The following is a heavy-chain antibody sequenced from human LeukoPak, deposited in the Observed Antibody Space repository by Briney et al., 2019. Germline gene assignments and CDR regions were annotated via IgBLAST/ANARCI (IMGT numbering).Heavy chain of an antibody. Sequence: ASVKVSCKASGGTFSSYAISWVRQAPGQGLEWMGRIIPILGIANYAQKFQGRVTMTEDASTETAYMELSSLRTDDAAVYFCVTMQQDFFDSRGPFDFWGQGSLVTVSS. CDR3: VTMQQDFFDSRGPFDF. D-gene: IGHD3-22*01. V-gene: IGHV1-69*04. J-gene: IGHJ4*02. CDR1: GGTFSSYA. CDR2: IIPILGIA.